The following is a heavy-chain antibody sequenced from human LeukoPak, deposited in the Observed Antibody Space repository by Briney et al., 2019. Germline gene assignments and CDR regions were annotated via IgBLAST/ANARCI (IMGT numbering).Heavy chain of an antibody. Sequence: GASVKVSCKASGYTFTSYYLQWVRQAPGQGLEWMGIINPSGGNTSYAQKFQGRVTMTRDMSTSTVYMELRSLRSDDTAVYYCARELTTVTTGQDNWFDPWGQGTLVTVSS. D-gene: IGHD4-17*01. CDR3: ARELTTVTTGQDNWFDP. CDR2: INPSGGNT. V-gene: IGHV1-46*01. J-gene: IGHJ5*02. CDR1: GYTFTSYY.